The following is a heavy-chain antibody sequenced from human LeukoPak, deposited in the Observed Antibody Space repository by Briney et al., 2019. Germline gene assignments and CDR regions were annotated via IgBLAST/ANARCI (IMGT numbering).Heavy chain of an antibody. V-gene: IGHV4-59*01. CDR2: IYYSGST. CDR3: ASTTDYDFWSGYLQFDY. D-gene: IGHD3-3*01. J-gene: IGHJ4*02. Sequence: SETLSLTCTVSGGSISSYYWSWIRQPPGKGLEWIGYIYYSGSTNYNPSLKSRVTTSVDTSKNQFSLKLSSVTAADTAVYYCASTTDYDFWSGYLQFDYWGQGTLVTVSS. CDR1: GGSISSYY.